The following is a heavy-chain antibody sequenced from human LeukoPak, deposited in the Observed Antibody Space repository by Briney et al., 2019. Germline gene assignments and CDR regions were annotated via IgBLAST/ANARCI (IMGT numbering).Heavy chain of an antibody. CDR3: ARYCSGGSCYSFGGYYFDY. V-gene: IGHV4-39*07. D-gene: IGHD2-15*01. Sequence: SETLSLTCSVSGASISSGSNYWGWIRQPPGKTLEWIGSIYSSGSTYYNPSLKSRVIIIIDTPKNHFSLTLSSVTAADTAVYYCARYCSGGSCYSFGGYYFDYWGQGTLVTVSS. J-gene: IGHJ4*02. CDR1: GASISSGSNY. CDR2: IYSSGST.